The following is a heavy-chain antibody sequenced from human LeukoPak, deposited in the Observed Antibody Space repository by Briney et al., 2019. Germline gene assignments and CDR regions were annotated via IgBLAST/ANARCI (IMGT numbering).Heavy chain of an antibody. CDR1: GYTFTNYY. D-gene: IGHD6-19*01. J-gene: IGHJ4*02. V-gene: IGHV1-46*01. Sequence: GASVKVSLTSSGYTFTNYYIHWVRQAPGQGLEWMGMIDPSDGRPTYGQNFQGSVTMTKDTSTSTVYMELSSPRSEDTAVYYCARDRSSSGWLYFDYWGEVTLVTVSS. CDR2: IDPSDGRP. CDR3: ARDRSSSGWLYFDY.